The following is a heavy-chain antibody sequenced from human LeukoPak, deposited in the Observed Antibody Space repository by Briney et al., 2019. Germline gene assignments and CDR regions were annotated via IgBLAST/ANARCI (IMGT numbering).Heavy chain of an antibody. CDR3: AKGPSQGATWLGDY. CDR1: GFTFSSYG. J-gene: IGHJ4*02. CDR2: IRHDGSVR. D-gene: IGHD6-19*01. V-gene: IGHV3-30*02. Sequence: GGSLRLSCAASGFTFSSYGMHWVRQAPGKGLEWVAFIRHDGSVRYYADSVKGRFTISRDNPKNTLSLQMNSLRPEDTAVYYCAKGPSQGATWLGDYWGQGILVTVSS.